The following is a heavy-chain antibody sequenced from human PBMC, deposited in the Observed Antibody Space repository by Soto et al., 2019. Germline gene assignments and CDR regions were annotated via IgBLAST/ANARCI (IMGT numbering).Heavy chain of an antibody. J-gene: IGHJ4*02. V-gene: IGHV1-69*06. D-gene: IGHD3-3*01. CDR3: AASTFQSGVSGYFHLDH. Sequence: QVHLVQSGNEVKKPGSSVKVSCKTSGDTFSNQAISWVRQAPGQGLEWMGGILPLFDSASYAQRSHDRVTITADKFTNTVYMELRSLTSEDTAVYYCAASTFQSGVSGYFHLDHWGQGTLVTVSS. CDR1: GDTFSNQA. CDR2: ILPLFDSA.